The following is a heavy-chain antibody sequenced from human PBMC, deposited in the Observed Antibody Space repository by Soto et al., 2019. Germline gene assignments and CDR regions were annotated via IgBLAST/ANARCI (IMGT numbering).Heavy chain of an antibody. CDR2: IYPGDSDT. Sequence: GESLKISCKGSGYSLTSYWIGWVRQMPGKGLEWMGIIYPGDSDTRYSPSFQGQVTISADKSISTAYLQWSSLKASDTAMYYCARHDWNGYYYYGMDVWGQGTTVTVSS. CDR3: ARHDWNGYYYYGMDV. J-gene: IGHJ6*02. CDR1: GYSLTSYW. D-gene: IGHD1-1*01. V-gene: IGHV5-51*01.